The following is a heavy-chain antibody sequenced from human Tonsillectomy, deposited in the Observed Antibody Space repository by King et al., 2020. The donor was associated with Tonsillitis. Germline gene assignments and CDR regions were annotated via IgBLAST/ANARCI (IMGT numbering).Heavy chain of an antibody. D-gene: IGHD4-23*01. CDR1: GGSISSYH. Sequence: QLQESGPGLVKPSETLSLTCTVSGGSISSYHWSWIRQPPGKGLEWIGQISYGSNNKNPSLKSRVTISLDTSKNQFSLRLSSVTAADTAVYYCAGYLIGEGGKGEWGQGTLVTVSS. J-gene: IGHJ4*02. CDR2: ISYGSN. V-gene: IGHV4-59*01. CDR3: AGYLIGEGGKGE.